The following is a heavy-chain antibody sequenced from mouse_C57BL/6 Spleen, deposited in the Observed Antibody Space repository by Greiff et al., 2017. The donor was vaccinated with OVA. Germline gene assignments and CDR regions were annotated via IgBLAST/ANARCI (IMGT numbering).Heavy chain of an antibody. CDR1: GFTFSDYG. CDR2: ISSGSSNI. J-gene: IGHJ2*01. CDR3: ARREYFDY. Sequence: EVQLVESGGGLVKPGGSLKLSCAASGFTFSDYGMHWVRQAPEKGLEWVAYISSGSSNIYYADTVKGRFTISRDNAKNTLFLQMTSLRSEDTAMYYCARREYFDYWGQGTTLTVSS. V-gene: IGHV5-17*01.